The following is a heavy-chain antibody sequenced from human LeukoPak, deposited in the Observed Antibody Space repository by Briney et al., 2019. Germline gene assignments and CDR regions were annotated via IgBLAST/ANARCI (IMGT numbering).Heavy chain of an antibody. CDR1: GYIFTTNW. V-gene: IGHV5-51*01. CDR2: IYPGDSET. Sequence: GESLKISCKGSGYIFTTNWIGWVRQMPGKGLEWMGIIYPGDSETRYSPSFQGQVTISADKSITTAYLQWSSLKASDTAMYYCVRSPGYSYGYSYYFDYWGQGTLVTVSS. D-gene: IGHD5-18*01. CDR3: VRSPGYSYGYSYYFDY. J-gene: IGHJ4*02.